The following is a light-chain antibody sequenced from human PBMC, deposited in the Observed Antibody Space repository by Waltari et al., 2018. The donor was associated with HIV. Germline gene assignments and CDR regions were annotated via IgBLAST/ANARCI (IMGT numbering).Light chain of an antibody. V-gene: IGLV3-21*02. Sequence: SSVLTQPPSVSVAPGQTARLTCGGDNIGSKTVHWYQQKPGQAPLVVGYDDRDRPSGIPERFSGSNSGNTATLTINRVEAGDEADYYCQVWDTISDHRVFGGGTKLTVL. CDR2: DDR. J-gene: IGLJ2*01. CDR1: NIGSKT. CDR3: QVWDTISDHRV.